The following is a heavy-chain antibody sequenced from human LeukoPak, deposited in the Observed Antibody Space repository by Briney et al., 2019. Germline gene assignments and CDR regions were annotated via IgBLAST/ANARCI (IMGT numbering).Heavy chain of an antibody. Sequence: PSETLSLTCTVSGGSISSSSYYWGWIRQPPGKGLEWIGSIYYSGSTYYNPSLKSRVTISVDTSKNQFSLKLGSVTAADTAVYYCARDLTSTYNWSDPWGQGTLVTVSS. CDR3: ARDLTSTYNWSDP. D-gene: IGHD3-3*01. CDR1: GGSISSSSYY. J-gene: IGHJ5*02. CDR2: IYYSGST. V-gene: IGHV4-39*01.